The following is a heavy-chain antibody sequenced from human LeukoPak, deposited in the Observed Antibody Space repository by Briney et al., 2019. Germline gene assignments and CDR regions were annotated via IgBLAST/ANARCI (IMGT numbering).Heavy chain of an antibody. Sequence: GGSLRLSCAASGFTFSSCAMHWVRQAPGKGLEWVAVISYDGSNKYYADSVKGRFTISRDNSKNTLYLQMNSLRAEDTAVYYCARVVYSSGWFPYYYYMDVWGKGTTVTVSS. D-gene: IGHD6-19*01. J-gene: IGHJ6*03. CDR1: GFTFSSCA. CDR3: ARVVYSSGWFPYYYYMDV. V-gene: IGHV3-30-3*01. CDR2: ISYDGSNK.